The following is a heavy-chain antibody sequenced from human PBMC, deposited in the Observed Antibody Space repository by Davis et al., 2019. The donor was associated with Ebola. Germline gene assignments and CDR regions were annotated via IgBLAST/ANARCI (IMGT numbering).Heavy chain of an antibody. D-gene: IGHD1-1*01. Sequence: ASVKVSCKSSGGTFSSYAISWVRQAPGQGLEWMGIINPSGGSTSYAQKFQGRVTMTRDTSTSTVYMELSSLRSEDTAVYYCARLGSSNWNDYWGQGTLVTVSS. CDR2: INPSGGST. CDR1: GGTFSSYA. CDR3: ARLGSSNWNDY. V-gene: IGHV1-46*01. J-gene: IGHJ4*02.